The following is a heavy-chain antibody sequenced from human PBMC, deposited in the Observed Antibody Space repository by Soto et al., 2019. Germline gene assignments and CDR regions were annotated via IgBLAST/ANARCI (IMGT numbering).Heavy chain of an antibody. CDR3: ARVWGGAFDI. J-gene: IGHJ3*02. CDR2: IYYSGST. V-gene: IGHV4-59*01. Sequence: QVQLQESGPGLVKPSATLSLTCTVSGGSISSYYWSWIRQPPGKGLEWIGYIYYSGSTNYTPSLKSRVTISVDTSKNQFSLKLSSVTAADTAVYYCARVWGGAFDIWGQGTMVTVSS. D-gene: IGHD3-10*01. CDR1: GGSISSYY.